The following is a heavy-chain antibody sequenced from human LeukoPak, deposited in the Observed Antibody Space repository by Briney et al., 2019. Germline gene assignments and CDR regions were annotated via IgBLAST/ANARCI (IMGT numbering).Heavy chain of an antibody. V-gene: IGHV3-9*01. Sequence: PGRSLRLSCAASGFTFDDYAMHWVRQAPGKGLEGVSGISWNSGSIGYADSVKGRFTISRDNAKNSLYLQMNSLRAEDTALYYCAKDYYYDSSGYYSRPRFFDYWGQGTLVTVSS. CDR3: AKDYYYDSSGYYSRPRFFDY. J-gene: IGHJ4*02. D-gene: IGHD3-22*01. CDR2: ISWNSGSI. CDR1: GFTFDDYA.